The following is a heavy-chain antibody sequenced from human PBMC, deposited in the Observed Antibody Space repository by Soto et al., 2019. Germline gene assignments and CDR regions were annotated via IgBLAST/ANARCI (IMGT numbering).Heavy chain of an antibody. J-gene: IGHJ6*02. D-gene: IGHD4-17*01. CDR2: MYHCGGT. CDR3: ARGLRYGDYGRDYYYGMDV. V-gene: IGHV4-4*02. Sequence: QVQLQESGPGLVKPSGTLSLTCAVSGGSISSSNWWSWVGQPPGKGLEWIGEMYHCGGTNYNPSLKSRVTISVDKSKHQFSLKLSSVTAADTAVYYCARGLRYGDYGRDYYYGMDVWGQGTTVTVSS. CDR1: GGSISSSNW.